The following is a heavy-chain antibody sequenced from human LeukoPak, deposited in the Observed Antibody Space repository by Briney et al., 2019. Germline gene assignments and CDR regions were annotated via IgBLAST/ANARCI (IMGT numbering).Heavy chain of an antibody. CDR2: ISGSGAGT. D-gene: IGHD4-17*01. CDR3: AKFNGDPGYYFDY. Sequence: PGGSLRPSCEASRFTFSIYAMSWVRQAPGKGLEWVSSISGSGAGTYYADSVKGRSTISRDNSKNTLYLQMNGLRAEDTAVYYCAKFNGDPGYYFDYWGQGTLVTVSS. CDR1: RFTFSIYA. J-gene: IGHJ4*02. V-gene: IGHV3-23*01.